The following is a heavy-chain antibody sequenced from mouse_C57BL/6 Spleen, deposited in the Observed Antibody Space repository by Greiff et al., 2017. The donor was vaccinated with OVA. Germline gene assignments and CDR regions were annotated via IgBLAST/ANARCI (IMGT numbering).Heavy chain of an antibody. D-gene: IGHD2-4*01. V-gene: IGHV1-82*01. CDR1: GYAFSSSW. Sequence: QVQLKESGPELVKPGASVKISCKASGYAFSSSWMNWVKQRPGKGLEWIGRIYPGDGDTNYNGKFKGKATLTADKSSSTAYMQLSSLTSEESAVYFCERGDYDYDDVLAYWGQGTLVTVSA. CDR2: IYPGDGDT. CDR3: ERGDYDYDDVLAY. J-gene: IGHJ3*01.